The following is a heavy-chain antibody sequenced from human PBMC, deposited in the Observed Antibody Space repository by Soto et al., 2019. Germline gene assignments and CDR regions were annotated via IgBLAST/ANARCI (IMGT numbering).Heavy chain of an antibody. CDR2: ISYDATNK. J-gene: IGHJ4*02. CDR3: GRDSEIRAYAIID. D-gene: IGHD2-8*01. V-gene: IGHV3-30-3*01. CDR1: GLNLNCFA. Sequence: WGSLRVTSASYGLNLNCFAMPWLRQAPGKALEWVASISYDATNKCYANLVKGRFTISRDNSKNTLSLQMNGLRLEDRAVYHCGRDSEIRAYAIIDWGQGTLVTVSS.